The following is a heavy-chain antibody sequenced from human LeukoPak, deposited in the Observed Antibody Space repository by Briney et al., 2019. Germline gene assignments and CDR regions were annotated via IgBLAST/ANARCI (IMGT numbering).Heavy chain of an antibody. V-gene: IGHV4-34*01. CDR2: INHSGST. CDR1: GSTFSDYY. D-gene: IGHD3-10*01. Sequence: PGGSLRLSCAASGSTFSDYYMSWIRQPPGKGLEWIGEINHSGSTNYNPSLKSRVTISVDTSKNQFSLKLSSVTAADTAVYYCARAGWFGELYGPLDFWGQGTLVTVSS. J-gene: IGHJ4*02. CDR3: ARAGWFGELYGPLDF.